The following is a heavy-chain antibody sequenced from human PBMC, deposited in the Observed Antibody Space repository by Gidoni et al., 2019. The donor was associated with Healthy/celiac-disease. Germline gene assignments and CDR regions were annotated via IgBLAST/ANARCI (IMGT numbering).Heavy chain of an antibody. CDR3: ASQALYYYGGGALPFDY. Sequence: QVQLQESGPGLVKHSQTLSLTCTVSGGSISSGSYYWSWIRQPAGKGLEWIGRIYTSGSTNYNPSLKSRVTISVDTSKNQFSLKLSSVTAADTAVYYCASQALYYYGGGALPFDYWGQGTLVTVSS. V-gene: IGHV4-61*02. CDR2: IYTSGST. J-gene: IGHJ4*02. CDR1: GGSISSGSYY. D-gene: IGHD3-10*01.